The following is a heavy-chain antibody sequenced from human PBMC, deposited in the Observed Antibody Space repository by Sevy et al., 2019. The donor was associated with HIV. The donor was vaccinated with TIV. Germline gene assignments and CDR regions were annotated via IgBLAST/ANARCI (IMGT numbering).Heavy chain of an antibody. CDR1: GFTFSCYT. Sequence: GGSLRLSCAASGFTFSCYTMKWVRQAPGKGLEWVSSVCSSSSYISYGESVKGRFTISRDNAKNSLFLQMNSLRAEDTAVYYCARSQDFLEGSEGKDDWGQGTPVTVSS. CDR3: ARSQDFLEGSEGKDD. D-gene: IGHD1-26*01. CDR2: VCSSSSYI. V-gene: IGHV3-21*01. J-gene: IGHJ4*02.